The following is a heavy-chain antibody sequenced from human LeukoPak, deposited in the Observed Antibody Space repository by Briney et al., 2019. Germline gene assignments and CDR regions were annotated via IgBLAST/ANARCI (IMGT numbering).Heavy chain of an antibody. J-gene: IGHJ4*02. D-gene: IGHD1-1*01. CDR1: GFPLSSYS. Sequence: GGSLRLSCTASGFPLSSYSINWVREAPGKGLEWISYISSSSSNIYYLDSVQGRLTVSRDNERNSLFLQIDSPRAEDTAVYYCVRVKGTYFDYWGQGSLVTVSS. V-gene: IGHV3-48*01. CDR3: VRVKGTYFDY. CDR2: ISSSSSNI.